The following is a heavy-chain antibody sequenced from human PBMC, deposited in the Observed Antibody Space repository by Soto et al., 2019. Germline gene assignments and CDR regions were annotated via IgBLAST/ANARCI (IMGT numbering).Heavy chain of an antibody. V-gene: IGHV3-74*01. CDR1: GFTFSGYW. Sequence: EVQLVESGGGLVQPGGSLRLSCAASGFTFSGYWMYWVRQAPGKGLVWVSRINSDGSGTNYADSVKGRFTISIDNAKNTLYLQMNSLSAEDTAVYYCASLPKGLSTFDSWGQGTLVTVSS. J-gene: IGHJ4*02. CDR2: INSDGSGT. D-gene: IGHD3-10*01. CDR3: ASLPKGLSTFDS.